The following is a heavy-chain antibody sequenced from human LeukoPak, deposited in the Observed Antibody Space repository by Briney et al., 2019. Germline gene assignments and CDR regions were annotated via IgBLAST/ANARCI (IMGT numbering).Heavy chain of an antibody. CDR1: GASISSYY. CDR2: IYYSGII. D-gene: IGHD6-19*01. Sequence: SETLSLTCTVSGASISSYYWSWIRQPPGKGLEWIGYIYYSGIINYNPSLKSRVTMSVDTFKNQFSLKLSSVTAADTAVYYCARLGVAGTSWFDPWGQGTLITVSS. J-gene: IGHJ5*02. V-gene: IGHV4-59*08. CDR3: ARLGVAGTSWFDP.